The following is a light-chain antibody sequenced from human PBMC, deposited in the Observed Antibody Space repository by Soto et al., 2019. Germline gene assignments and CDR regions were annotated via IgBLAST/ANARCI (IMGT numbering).Light chain of an antibody. Sequence: QSVLTQPPSASGTPGQRVTISCSGSSSNIGSNTVNWYQHLPRAAPKRLIQSNNQRPSGVPDRFSGSQSGTSASLAISGLQSEDEADYYCAVWEDSLNGYVFGTGTKLTVL. CDR1: SSNIGSNT. CDR3: AVWEDSLNGYV. CDR2: SNN. V-gene: IGLV1-44*01. J-gene: IGLJ1*01.